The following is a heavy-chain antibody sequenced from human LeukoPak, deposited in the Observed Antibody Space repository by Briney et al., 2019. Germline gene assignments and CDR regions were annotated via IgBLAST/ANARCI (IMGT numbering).Heavy chain of an antibody. J-gene: IGHJ3*02. CDR2: ISTYNGNT. CDR3: ARVIVVVPAALHDAFDI. V-gene: IGHV1-18*01. CDR1: GYTFTNYG. D-gene: IGHD2-2*01. Sequence: ASVKVSCKASGYTFTNYGISWVRQAPGQGLEWMGWISTYNGNTNYAQKLQGRVTMTTDTSTSTAYMELRSLRSDDTAVYYCARVIVVVPAALHDAFDIWGQGTMVTVSS.